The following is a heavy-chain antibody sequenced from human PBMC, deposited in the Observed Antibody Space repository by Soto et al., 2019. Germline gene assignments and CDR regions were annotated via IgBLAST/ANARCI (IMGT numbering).Heavy chain of an antibody. Sequence: QVQLVESGGDVVQPGKSLTLSCAASGFTFNSYGIHWVRQAPGKGLEWVAVTSHDGGHKFYAHSVKGRFTISRDNSQNTVALQKNSMRGDDTAVYYCAKDRNKAGRRSSYYYGMDVWGQGTTVTVS. CDR1: GFTFNSYG. CDR3: AKDRNKAGRRSSYYYGMDV. V-gene: IGHV3-30*18. CDR2: TSHDGGHK. J-gene: IGHJ6*02. D-gene: IGHD6-6*01.